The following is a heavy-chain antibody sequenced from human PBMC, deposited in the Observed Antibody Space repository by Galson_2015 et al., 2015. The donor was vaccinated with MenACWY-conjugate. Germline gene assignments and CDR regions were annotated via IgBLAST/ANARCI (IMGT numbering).Heavy chain of an antibody. CDR1: GFTFSRYW. D-gene: IGHD2-2*01. CDR2: INSDGSAA. Sequence: SLRLSCAASGFTFSRYWMNWVRQSPGKGLEWVSRINSDGSAADYADSVKGRFAISRDNAKNTLYLQMNSLRAEDTAVYYCAKYCSRSNCYGYGGAWGQGTLVTVSS. J-gene: IGHJ5*02. V-gene: IGHV3-74*01. CDR3: AKYCSRSNCYGYGGA.